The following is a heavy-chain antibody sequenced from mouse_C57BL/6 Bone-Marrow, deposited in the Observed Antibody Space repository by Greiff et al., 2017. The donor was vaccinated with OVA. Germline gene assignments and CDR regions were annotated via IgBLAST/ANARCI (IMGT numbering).Heavy chain of an antibody. CDR2: IYPGSGST. CDR3: ASTSDYYGSSYFDY. V-gene: IGHV1-55*01. D-gene: IGHD1-1*01. Sequence: QVQLQQPGAELVKPGASVKMSCKASGYTFTSYWITWVKQRPGQGLEWIGDIYPGSGSTNYNEKFKSKATLTVDTSSSTAYMQLSSLTSEDSAVYYCASTSDYYGSSYFDYWGQGTTLTVSS. CDR1: GYTFTSYW. J-gene: IGHJ2*01.